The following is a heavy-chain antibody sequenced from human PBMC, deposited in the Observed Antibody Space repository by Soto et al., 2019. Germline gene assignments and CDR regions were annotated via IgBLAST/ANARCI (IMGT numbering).Heavy chain of an antibody. CDR3: AKDGGNGELLWFGEYLHDAFDI. Sequence: PGGSLRLSCAASGFTFSSYAMSWVRQAPGKGLEWVSAISGSGGSTYYADSVKGRFTISRDNSKNTLYLQMNSLRAEDTAVYYCAKDGGNGELLWFGEYLHDAFDIWGQGTMVTVSS. D-gene: IGHD3-10*01. CDR2: ISGSGGST. J-gene: IGHJ3*02. CDR1: GFTFSSYA. V-gene: IGHV3-23*01.